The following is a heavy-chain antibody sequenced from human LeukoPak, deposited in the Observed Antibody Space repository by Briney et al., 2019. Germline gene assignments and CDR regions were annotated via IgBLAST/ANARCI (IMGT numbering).Heavy chain of an antibody. Sequence: GGSLRLSCAASGFTFSSYAMHWVRQAPGKGLEWVSGISWNSGSKGYADSVKGRFSVSRDNAKKFLYLQMNSLRAEDTALYYCAKIRSMVRGVMGAYDYWGQGTLVTVSS. CDR2: ISWNSGSK. J-gene: IGHJ4*02. D-gene: IGHD3-10*01. CDR1: GFTFSSYA. CDR3: AKIRSMVRGVMGAYDY. V-gene: IGHV3-9*01.